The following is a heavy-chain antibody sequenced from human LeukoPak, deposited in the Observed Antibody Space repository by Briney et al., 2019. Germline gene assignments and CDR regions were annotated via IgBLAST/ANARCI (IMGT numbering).Heavy chain of an antibody. J-gene: IGHJ4*02. CDR1: GYSISSDNY. CDR3: ARAPRDSSSSNYMRRFDY. CDR2: IYHSGST. D-gene: IGHD3-22*01. Sequence: SETLSLTCAVSGYSISSDNYWVWIRPPPGEGLDWSGSIYHSGSTYYNPSLKSRVTMSVDTSKNQFSLKLSSVTAADTAVYYCARAPRDSSSSNYMRRFDYWGQGTLVTVSS. V-gene: IGHV4-38-2*01.